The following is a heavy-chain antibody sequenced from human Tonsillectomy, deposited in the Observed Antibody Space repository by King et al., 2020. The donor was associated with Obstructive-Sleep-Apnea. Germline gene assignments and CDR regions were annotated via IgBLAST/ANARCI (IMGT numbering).Heavy chain of an antibody. D-gene: IGHD4-17*01. CDR1: GYSFTSYW. V-gene: IGHV5-51*01. Sequence: VQLVESGAEVKKPGESLKISCKGSGYSFTSYWIGWVRQMPGKGLEWMGIIYPVDSDTRYSPSFQGQVTISADKAISTAYLQWSSLKASDTAMYYCATLSQVLHGDYAGWFDPWGQGTLVTVSS. J-gene: IGHJ5*02. CDR2: IYPVDSDT. CDR3: ATLSQVLHGDYAGWFDP.